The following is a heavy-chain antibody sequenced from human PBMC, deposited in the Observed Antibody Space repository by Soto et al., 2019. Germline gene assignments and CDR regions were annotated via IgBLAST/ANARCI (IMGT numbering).Heavy chain of an antibody. Sequence: HPGGSLRLSCAASGFTFSSYEMNWVRQAPGKGLEWVSYISSSGSTIYYADSVKGRFTISRDNAKNPLYLQMNSLRAEDTAVYYCARGGYDYVWGSYRYHFDYWGQGTLVTVSS. V-gene: IGHV3-48*03. CDR2: ISSSGSTI. J-gene: IGHJ4*02. CDR1: GFTFSSYE. CDR3: ARGGYDYVWGSYRYHFDY. D-gene: IGHD3-16*02.